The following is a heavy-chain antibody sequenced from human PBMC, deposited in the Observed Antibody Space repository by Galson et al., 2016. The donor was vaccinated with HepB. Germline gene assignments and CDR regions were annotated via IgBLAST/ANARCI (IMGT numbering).Heavy chain of an antibody. CDR2: ISYDGSNK. J-gene: IGHJ4*02. Sequence: SLRLSCAASGFTFSSYAMHWVRQAPGKGLEWVAVISYDGSNKYYADSVKGRFTISRDNSKNTLYLQMNSLRAEDTAVYYCARAQRWLQYNFDYWGQGTLVTVSS. V-gene: IGHV3-30*04. CDR1: GFTFSSYA. D-gene: IGHD5-24*01. CDR3: ARAQRWLQYNFDY.